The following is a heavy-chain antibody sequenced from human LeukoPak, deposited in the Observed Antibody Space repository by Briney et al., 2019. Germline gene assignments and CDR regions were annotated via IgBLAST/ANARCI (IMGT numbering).Heavy chain of an antibody. V-gene: IGHV4-31*03. CDR3: ARRNLEDAFDI. CDR1: GGSISSGGYY. D-gene: IGHD1-14*01. CDR2: IYYSGST. J-gene: IGHJ3*02. Sequence: SQTLSHTCTVSGGSISSGGYYWSWIRQHPGKGLEWIGYIYYSGSTYYNPSLKSRITISVDTSKNQFSLKLSSVTAADMAVYYCARRNLEDAFDIWGQGTMVTVSS.